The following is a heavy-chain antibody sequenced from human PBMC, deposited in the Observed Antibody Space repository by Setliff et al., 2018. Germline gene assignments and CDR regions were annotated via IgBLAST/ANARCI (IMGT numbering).Heavy chain of an antibody. J-gene: IGHJ4*01. CDR3: RFWSGYYKNDY. CDR1: GASINSGTYY. CDR2: LHTSGST. V-gene: IGHV4-61*02. D-gene: IGHD3-3*01. Sequence: SETLSLTCAVSGASINSGTYYWSWIRQPAGKGLEWVGRLHTSGSTTYNPSLQSRVTISVDTSKNHFSLKLSSVTAADTAVYYCRFWSGYYKNDYWGQGTLVTVS.